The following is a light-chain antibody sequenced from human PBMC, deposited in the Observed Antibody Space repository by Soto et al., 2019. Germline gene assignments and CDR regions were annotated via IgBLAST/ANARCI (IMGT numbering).Light chain of an antibody. CDR3: MQSLQTRT. CDR2: MGS. Sequence: IVVTQSPLSLTVTPGEPASISCRSSQSLLHSSGYTYLDWYLQKPGQPPQLLIYMGSNRASGVPDRFSGSGSGTDFTLKISRVETEDVGVYYCMQSLQTRTFGGGTKVDSK. CDR1: QSLLHSSGYTY. V-gene: IGKV2-28*01. J-gene: IGKJ4*01.